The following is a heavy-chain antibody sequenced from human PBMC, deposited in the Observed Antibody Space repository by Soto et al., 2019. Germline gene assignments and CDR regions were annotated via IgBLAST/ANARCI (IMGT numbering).Heavy chain of an antibody. CDR1: GYTFTSYG. D-gene: IGHD3-9*01. CDR3: ARDVLRYFDWLLHPNLFDP. V-gene: IGHV1-18*01. Sequence: ASVKVSCKASGYTFTSYGISWVRQAPGQGLEWMGWISAYNGNTNYAQKLQGRVTMTTDTSTSTAYMELRSLRSDDTAVYYCARDVLRYFDWLLHPNLFDPWGQATLVTVSS. CDR2: ISAYNGNT. J-gene: IGHJ5*02.